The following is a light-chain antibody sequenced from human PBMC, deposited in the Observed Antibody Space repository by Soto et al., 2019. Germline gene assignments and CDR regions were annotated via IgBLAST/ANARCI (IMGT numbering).Light chain of an antibody. V-gene: IGKV3-15*01. CDR3: QQYNNWPPFT. J-gene: IGKJ5*01. CDR2: GAS. CDR1: QSVSTN. Sequence: EIVMTQSPATLSVSPGERAILSCRASQSVSTNLGWYQQKPGQAPRLLIFGASTRATGIPARFSGSGSGTEFTLTISSLQPEDSAVYYCQQYNNWPPFTFGQGTRLEIK.